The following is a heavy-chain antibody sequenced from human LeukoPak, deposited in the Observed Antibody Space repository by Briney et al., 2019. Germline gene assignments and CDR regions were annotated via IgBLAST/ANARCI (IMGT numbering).Heavy chain of an antibody. CDR2: MHHSGST. CDR1: GYSISSGYF. V-gene: IGHV4-38-2*02. Sequence: SETLSLTCAVSGYSISSGYFWGWIRQPPGKGLEWIGSMHHSGSTYYNPSLKSRVTISVDTSKNQFSLRLSSVTAADTAVYYCARESRNDFDYWGQGTLVTVSS. J-gene: IGHJ4*02. CDR3: ARESRNDFDY.